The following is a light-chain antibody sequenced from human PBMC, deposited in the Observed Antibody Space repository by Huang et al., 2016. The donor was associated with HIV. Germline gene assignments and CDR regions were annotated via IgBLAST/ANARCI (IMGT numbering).Light chain of an antibody. CDR3: LQHHGYPRT. V-gene: IGKV1-17*03. CDR2: AAS. CDR1: QDISNY. Sequence: DIQLTQSPSAMSASVGDRVSITCRASQDISNYLAWFQQKPGGAPKRLIYAASSLQSDVPSRFSGSRSGTKFTLTISSLQPEDFATYYCLQHHGYPRTFGQGTNV. J-gene: IGKJ1*01.